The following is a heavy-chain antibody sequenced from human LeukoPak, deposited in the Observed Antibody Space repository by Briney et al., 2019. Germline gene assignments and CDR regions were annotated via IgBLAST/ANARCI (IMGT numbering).Heavy chain of an antibody. J-gene: IGHJ4*02. CDR1: GYTFTGYY. CDR3: ARDLTLYGGNSLD. D-gene: IGHD4-23*01. CDR2: INPNSGGT. Sequence: ASVKVSYKASGYTFTGYYMHWVRQAPGQGLEWKGWINPNSGGTNYAQKFQGRVTMTRDTSISTAYMELSRLRSDDTAVYYCARDLTLYGGNSLDWGQGTLVTVSS. V-gene: IGHV1-2*02.